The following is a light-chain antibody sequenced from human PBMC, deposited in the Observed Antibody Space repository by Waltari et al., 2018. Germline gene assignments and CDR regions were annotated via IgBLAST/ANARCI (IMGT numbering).Light chain of an antibody. V-gene: IGLV2-14*01. CDR2: EVT. CDR3: SSFTTIGTLVV. CDR1: RSDAGGYNH. J-gene: IGLJ2*01. Sequence: QSALTHPASVSGSPGQSITLSCAGPRSDAGGYNHAPSYQQQTGKAPKLLILEVTNRHSGISNRFSGAKSGNTASLTISGLQAEDEGEDYCSSFTTIGTLVVFGGGTKVTVL.